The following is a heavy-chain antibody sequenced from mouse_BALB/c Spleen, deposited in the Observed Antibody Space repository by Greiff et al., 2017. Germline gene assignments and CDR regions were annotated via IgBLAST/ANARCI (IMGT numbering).Heavy chain of an antibody. CDR3: ATYYSNYYWYFDD. J-gene: IGHJ1*01. D-gene: IGHD2-5*01. V-gene: IGHV5-17*02. CDR2: ISSGSSTI. Sequence: EVHLVESGGGLVQPGGSRKLSCAASGFTFSSFGMHWVRQAPEKGLEWVAYISSGSSTIYYADTVKGRFTISRDNPKNTLFLQMTSLRSEDTAMYYCATYYSNYYWYFDDWGAGTTVTVSS. CDR1: GFTFSSFG.